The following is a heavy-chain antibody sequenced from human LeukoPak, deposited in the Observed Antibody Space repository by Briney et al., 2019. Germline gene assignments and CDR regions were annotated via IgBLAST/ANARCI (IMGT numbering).Heavy chain of an antibody. CDR1: GFTFSSYA. J-gene: IGHJ4*02. CDR3: AREGDVSGSYLDY. Sequence: GRSLRLSCAASGFTFSSYAMPWVRQAPGKGLEWVAVISYDGSNKYYADSVKGRFTISRDNSKNTLYLQMNSLRAEDTAVYYCAREGDVSGSYLDYWGQGTLVTVSS. CDR2: ISYDGSNK. V-gene: IGHV3-30-3*01. D-gene: IGHD1-26*01.